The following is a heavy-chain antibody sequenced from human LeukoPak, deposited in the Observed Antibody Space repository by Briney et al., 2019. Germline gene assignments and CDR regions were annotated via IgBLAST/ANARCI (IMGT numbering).Heavy chain of an antibody. Sequence: GASVKVSCKASGCTFTGYYMHWVRQAPGQGLEWMGWINPSGGSNTYAQKFQGRVTMTRDMSTSTVYMELSSLRSEDTAVYYCARGRHYYDSSDYYYEGDAFDIWGQGTMVTVSS. D-gene: IGHD3-22*01. V-gene: IGHV1-46*01. CDR3: ARGRHYYDSSDYYYEGDAFDI. CDR2: INPSGGSN. J-gene: IGHJ3*02. CDR1: GCTFTGYY.